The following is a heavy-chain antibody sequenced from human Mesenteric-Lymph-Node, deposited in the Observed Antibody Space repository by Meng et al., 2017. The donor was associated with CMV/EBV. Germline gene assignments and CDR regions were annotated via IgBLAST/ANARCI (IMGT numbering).Heavy chain of an antibody. CDR2: IRYDGSNK. J-gene: IGHJ3*02. D-gene: IGHD3-22*01. CDR1: GFTFSSYG. Sequence: GGSLRLSCAASGFTFSSYGMHWVRQAPGKGLYWVAFIRYDGSNKYYVDSVKGRFTISRDNAKNSLYLQMNSLRAEDTALYYCARGDVDYYDSGDAFDIWGQGTMVTVSS. CDR3: ARGDVDYYDSGDAFDI. V-gene: IGHV3-30*02.